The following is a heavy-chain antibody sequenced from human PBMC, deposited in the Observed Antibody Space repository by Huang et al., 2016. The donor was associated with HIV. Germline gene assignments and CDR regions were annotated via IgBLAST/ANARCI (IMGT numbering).Heavy chain of an antibody. J-gene: IGHJ5*02. D-gene: IGHD1-7*01. CDR2: INPNNGGT. V-gene: IGHV1-2*02. CDR3: ATWELLGP. Sequence: QVQFVQSGAELKKPGASVTVSCKASGYTFTGSYIHWVRQAPGQGLEGMGWINPNNGGTNYAQDFKGRLTLTRDPSITTAYMELSGLRFGDTAIYYCATWELLGPWGQGSLVTVSS. CDR1: GYTFTGSY.